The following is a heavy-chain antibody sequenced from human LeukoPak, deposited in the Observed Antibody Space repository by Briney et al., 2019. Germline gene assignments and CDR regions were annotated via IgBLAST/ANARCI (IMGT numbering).Heavy chain of an antibody. CDR2: IYYSGST. V-gene: IGHV4-39*01. D-gene: IGHD6-13*01. J-gene: IGHJ4*02. Sequence: SETLSLTCTVSGGSISSSSYYWGWIRQPPGKGLEWIGSIYYSGSTYYNPSLKSRVTISVDTSKNQFSLKLSSVTAADTAVYYRARLVEIIAAAGTFDYWGQGTLVTVSS. CDR3: ARLVEIIAAAGTFDY. CDR1: GGSISSSSYY.